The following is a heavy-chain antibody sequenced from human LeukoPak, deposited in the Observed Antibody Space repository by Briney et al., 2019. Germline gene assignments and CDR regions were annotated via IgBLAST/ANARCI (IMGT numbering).Heavy chain of an antibody. Sequence: GGSLRLSCAASGFTFSSYSMNWVRQAPGKGLEWVSSISSSSSYLYYADSVKGRFTISKDNAKNSLYLQMNSLRAEDTAVYYCARLTDDAFDIWGQGTMVTVSS. CDR2: ISSSSSYL. CDR3: ARLTDDAFDI. V-gene: IGHV3-21*01. J-gene: IGHJ3*02. CDR1: GFTFSSYS.